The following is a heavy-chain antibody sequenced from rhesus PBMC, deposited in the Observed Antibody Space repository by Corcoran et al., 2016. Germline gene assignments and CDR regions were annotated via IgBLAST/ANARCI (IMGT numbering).Heavy chain of an antibody. J-gene: IGHJ3*01. CDR1: GYSISSGYY. Sequence: QLQLQESGPGLVKPSETLSLTCAVSGYSISSGYYWGWIRQPPGKGLEYIRNISGSSCSTYYNPSLKSRVTISTDTSKNQFSLKLDSVTAADTAVYYCASEDDYGYYYTSAFDFWGQGLRVTVSS. CDR2: ISGSSCST. CDR3: ASEDDYGYYYTSAFDF. V-gene: IGHV4-99*02. D-gene: IGHD3-9*01.